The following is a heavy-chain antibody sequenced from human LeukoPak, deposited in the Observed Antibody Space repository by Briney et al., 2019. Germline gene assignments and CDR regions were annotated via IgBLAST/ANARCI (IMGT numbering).Heavy chain of an antibody. CDR2: IYYSGST. CDR1: GGSISSYY. D-gene: IGHD6-19*01. J-gene: IGHJ4*02. V-gene: IGHV4-59*12. Sequence: PSETLSLTCTVSGGSISSYYWSWIRQPPGKGLEWIGYIYYSGSTNYNPSLKSRVTMSADTSKNQFSLQLSSVTATDTAVYYCARGRAVAEYWGQGILVTVSS. CDR3: ARGRAVAEY.